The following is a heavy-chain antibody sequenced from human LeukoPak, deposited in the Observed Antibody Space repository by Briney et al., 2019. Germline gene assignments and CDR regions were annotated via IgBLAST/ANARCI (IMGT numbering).Heavy chain of an antibody. CDR1: GFTFSSYD. Sequence: GGSLRLSCAASGFTFSSYDMHWVRQATGKGLEWVSAIGTAGDTYYLGSMKGRFTISRENAKNSLYLQMNSLRAGDTAVYYCARGNTGSLDYWGQGTLVTVSS. CDR2: IGTAGDT. CDR3: ARGNTGSLDY. D-gene: IGHD2-8*02. J-gene: IGHJ4*02. V-gene: IGHV3-13*01.